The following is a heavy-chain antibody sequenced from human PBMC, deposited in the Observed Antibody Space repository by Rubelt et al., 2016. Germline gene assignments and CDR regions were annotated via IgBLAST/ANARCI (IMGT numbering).Heavy chain of an antibody. V-gene: IGHV1-2*06. D-gene: IGHD3-16*01. J-gene: IGHJ6*02. CDR2: INPNSGGT. Sequence: QVQLVQSGAEVKKPGASVKVSCKASGYTFTGYYMHWVRQAPGQGLEWMGRINPNSGGTNYAQKFQGRGPMTRDTSISTAYMELSRLRSDDTAVYYGAREGDYYYGMDVWGQGTTVTVSS. CDR1: GYTFTGYY. CDR3: AREGDYYYGMDV.